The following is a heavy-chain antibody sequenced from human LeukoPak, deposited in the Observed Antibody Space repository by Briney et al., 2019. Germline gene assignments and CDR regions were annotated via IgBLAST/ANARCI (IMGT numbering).Heavy chain of an antibody. V-gene: IGHV1-18*01. CDR2: ISAYNGNT. Sequence: GASVKVSCKASGHTFTSYGISWVRQAPGQGLEWMGWISAYNGNTNYAQKLQGRVTMTTDTSTSTAYMELRSLRSDDTAVYYCARDQGPSTYYDFWSGYQDFDYWGQGTLVTVSS. CDR3: ARDQGPSTYYDFWSGYQDFDY. D-gene: IGHD3-3*01. CDR1: GHTFTSYG. J-gene: IGHJ4*02.